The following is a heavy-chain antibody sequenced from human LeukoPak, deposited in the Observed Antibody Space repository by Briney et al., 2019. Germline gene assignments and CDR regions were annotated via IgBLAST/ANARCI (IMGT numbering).Heavy chain of an antibody. CDR2: INHSGRT. V-gene: IGHV4-34*01. CDR3: ARGSATTVTTWSRGGRTGFDP. J-gene: IGHJ5*02. CDR1: GFTFSSYA. Sequence: PGGSLRLSCAASGFTFSSYAMSWVRQAPGKGLEWIGDINHSGRTNYNPSLKTRVFISVDTSKNQFSLKLSSVTDADTAVYYCARGSATTVTTWSRGGRTGFDPWGQGTLVTVSS. D-gene: IGHD4-17*01.